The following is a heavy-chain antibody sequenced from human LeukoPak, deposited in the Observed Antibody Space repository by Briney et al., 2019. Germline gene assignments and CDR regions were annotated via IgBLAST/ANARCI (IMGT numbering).Heavy chain of an antibody. Sequence: SETLSLTCTVSGGSISSYYWSWIRQPPAKRLEWIGYIYYSGSTNYNPSLKSRVTISVDTSKNQFSLKLSSVTAADTAVYYCARRGDGYNLDYWGQGTLVTVSS. D-gene: IGHD5-24*01. CDR1: GGSISSYY. J-gene: IGHJ4*02. CDR2: IYYSGST. V-gene: IGHV4-59*08. CDR3: ARRGDGYNLDY.